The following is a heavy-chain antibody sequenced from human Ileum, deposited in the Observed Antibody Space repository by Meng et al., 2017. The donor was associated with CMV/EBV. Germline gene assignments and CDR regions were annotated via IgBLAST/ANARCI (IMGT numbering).Heavy chain of an antibody. D-gene: IGHD1-7*01. CDR2: INGGGSST. CDR1: RLSIHNYW. J-gene: IGHJ4*02. V-gene: IGHV3-74*01. CDR3: ARGTGNYGDWDY. Sequence: SWAAYRLSIHNYWMPWVRQGPGKGLEWVSRINGGGSSTHYADSVKGRFTVSRDNAKNIVYLQMNSLRAEDTAVYYCARGTGNYGDWDYWGQGTLVTVSS.